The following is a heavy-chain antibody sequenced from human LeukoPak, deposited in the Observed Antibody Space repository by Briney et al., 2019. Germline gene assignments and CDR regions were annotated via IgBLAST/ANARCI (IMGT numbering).Heavy chain of an antibody. Sequence: GRSLRLSCAASGFTFDDYAMHWVRQAPGKGLEWVSGISWNSGSIGYADSVKGRFAISRDNAKNSLYLQMNSLRAEDTAVYYCARRRDFIDYWGQGALVTVSS. V-gene: IGHV3-9*01. D-gene: IGHD3/OR15-3a*01. CDR1: GFTFDDYA. CDR3: ARRRDFIDY. CDR2: ISWNSGSI. J-gene: IGHJ4*02.